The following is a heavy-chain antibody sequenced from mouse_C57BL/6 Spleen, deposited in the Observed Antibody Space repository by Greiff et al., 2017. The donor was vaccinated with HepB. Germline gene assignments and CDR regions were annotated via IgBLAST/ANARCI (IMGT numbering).Heavy chain of an antibody. CDR3: AREDSKRDYAMDD. CDR2: ISDGGSYT. Sequence: EVKLVESGGGLVKPGGSLKLSCAASGFTFSSYAMSWVRQTPEKRLEWVATISDGGSYTYYPDNVKGRFTISRDNAKNNLYLQMSHLKSEDTAMYYCAREDSKRDYAMDDWGQGTSVTVSS. D-gene: IGHD2-5*01. V-gene: IGHV5-4*01. CDR1: GFTFSSYA. J-gene: IGHJ4*01.